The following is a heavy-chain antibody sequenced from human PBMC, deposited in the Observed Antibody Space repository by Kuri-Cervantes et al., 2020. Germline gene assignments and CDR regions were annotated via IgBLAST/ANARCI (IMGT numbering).Heavy chain of an antibody. J-gene: IGHJ6*02. CDR1: GYTFTRYD. CDR2: ISAYNGNT. CDR3: ARGAAAVRGYYYGMDV. V-gene: IGHV1-18*01. Sequence: SVNVSCKASGYTFTRYDISGVRQAPGQGLDGMGWISAYNGNTNYAQKLQGRVTMTTDTSTSTPYMELRSLRSDDTAVYYCARGAAAVRGYYYGMDVWGQGTTVTVSS. D-gene: IGHD6-13*01.